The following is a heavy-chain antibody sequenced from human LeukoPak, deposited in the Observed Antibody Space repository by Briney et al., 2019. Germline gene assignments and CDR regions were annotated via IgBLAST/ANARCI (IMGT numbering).Heavy chain of an antibody. CDR3: EKEWTRSGERFHP. CDR2: ISYSGGT. CDR1: GGSISSSGSY. J-gene: IGHJ5*02. D-gene: IGHD1-1*01. V-gene: IGHV4-39*06. Sequence: SETLSLTCTVSGGSISSSGSYWGWIRQPPGKGLEYIGTISYSGGTYYSPSLKSRLTISVHTSTPQFPVTLHSVPPAHRAMYLCEKEWTRSGERFHPWGQGPLVTVSS.